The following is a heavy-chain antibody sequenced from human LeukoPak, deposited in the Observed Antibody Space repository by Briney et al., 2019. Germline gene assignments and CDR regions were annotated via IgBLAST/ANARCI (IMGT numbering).Heavy chain of an antibody. V-gene: IGHV3-74*01. CDR2: ISGDESST. J-gene: IGHJ3*02. CDR3: AREPHSDYSDHTDAFDI. Sequence: PGGSLRLSCAASGFTFSSYWMHCVRQAPGKGLVWVSRISGDESSTSYADSVEGRFTISRDDAKNTLYLQMNSLRAEDTAVYFCAREPHSDYSDHTDAFDIWGQGTMVTVSS. D-gene: IGHD4-17*01. CDR1: GFTFSSYW.